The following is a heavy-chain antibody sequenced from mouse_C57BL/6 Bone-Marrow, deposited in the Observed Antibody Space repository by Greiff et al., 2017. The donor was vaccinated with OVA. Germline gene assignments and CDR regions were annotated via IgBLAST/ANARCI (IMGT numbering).Heavy chain of an antibody. CDR3: ARRDSYWYFDV. CDR1: GYTFTSYW. J-gene: IGHJ1*03. Sequence: VQLQQPGAELVMPGASVKLSCKASGYTFTSYWMHWVKQRPGQGLEWIGEIDPSDSYTNYNQKFKGKSTLTVDKSSSTAYMQLSSLTSEDSAVYYCARRDSYWYFDVWGTGTTVAVSS. CDR2: IDPSDSYT. D-gene: IGHD2-12*01. V-gene: IGHV1-69*01.